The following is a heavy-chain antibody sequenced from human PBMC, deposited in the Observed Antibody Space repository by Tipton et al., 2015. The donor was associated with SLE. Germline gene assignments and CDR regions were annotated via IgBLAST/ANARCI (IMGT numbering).Heavy chain of an antibody. Sequence: QLVQSGAEVKKPGASVKVSCKASGYTFTSYYMHWVRQAPGQGLEWMGWISAYNGNTNYAQKLQGRVTMTTDTSTSTAYMELRSLRSDDAAVYYCARGVCSSTSCVYGMDVWGQGTTVTVSS. CDR2: ISAYNGNT. D-gene: IGHD2-2*01. CDR3: ARGVCSSTSCVYGMDV. V-gene: IGHV1-18*04. CDR1: GYTFTSYY. J-gene: IGHJ6*02.